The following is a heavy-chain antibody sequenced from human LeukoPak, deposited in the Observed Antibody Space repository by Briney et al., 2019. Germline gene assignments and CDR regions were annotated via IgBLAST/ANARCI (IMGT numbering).Heavy chain of an antibody. Sequence: ASVKVSCKASGYTFTSYDINWVRQATGQGLEWMGWMNPNGGNTGYAQKFQGRVTMTRNTSISTAYMELSSLRSEDTAVYYCARVRIAARSWFDPWGQGTLVTVSS. D-gene: IGHD6-6*01. CDR3: ARVRIAARSWFDP. V-gene: IGHV1-8*01. CDR1: GYTFTSYD. CDR2: MNPNGGNT. J-gene: IGHJ5*02.